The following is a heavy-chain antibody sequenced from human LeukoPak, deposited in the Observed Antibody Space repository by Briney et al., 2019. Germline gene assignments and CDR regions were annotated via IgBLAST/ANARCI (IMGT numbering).Heavy chain of an antibody. V-gene: IGHV3-33*01. CDR2: IWYDGSNK. D-gene: IGHD1-26*01. J-gene: IGHJ4*02. CDR1: DFTFSSYG. Sequence: GGPLRPSWAASDFTFSSYGMHGVRQAPGKGLEWVAVIWYDGSNKYYADSVKGRFTISRDNSKNTLYLQMNSLRAEDTAVYYCARDESGSYPGYWGQGTLVTVSS. CDR3: ARDESGSYPGY.